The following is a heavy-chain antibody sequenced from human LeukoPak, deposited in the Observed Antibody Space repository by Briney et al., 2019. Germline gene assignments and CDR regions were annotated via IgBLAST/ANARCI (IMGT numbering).Heavy chain of an antibody. Sequence: SQTLSLTCAISGDSVSNNNYAWNWIPQSPSRGLEWLGRTYYRSQWKNDYARSVMSRISVDPDTPENQFSLHLTSVTPDDTAVFHCAGGYAFDVWGQGTMVTVSS. V-gene: IGHV6-1*01. CDR2: TYYRSQWKN. J-gene: IGHJ3*01. CDR1: GDSVSNNNYA. CDR3: AGGYAFDV.